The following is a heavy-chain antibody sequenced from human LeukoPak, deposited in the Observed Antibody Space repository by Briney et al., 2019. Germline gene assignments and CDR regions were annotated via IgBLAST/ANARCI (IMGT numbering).Heavy chain of an antibody. J-gene: IGHJ4*02. CDR3: ARVRGSYHFDY. Sequence: GGSLRLSCAASGFTFSVYSMNWVRQAPGKGLEWVSYIASSSSAIYYADSVKGRFTISRDNARNSLYLQMNSLRAEDTAVYYCARVRGSYHFDYWGQGTLVTVSS. V-gene: IGHV3-48*01. D-gene: IGHD1-26*01. CDR2: IASSSSAI. CDR1: GFTFSVYS.